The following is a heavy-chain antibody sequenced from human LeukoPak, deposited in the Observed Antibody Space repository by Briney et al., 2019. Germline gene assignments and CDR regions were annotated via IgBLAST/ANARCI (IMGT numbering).Heavy chain of an antibody. Sequence: GGSLRLSCAASGFTFTNYAMIWVRQAPGKGLEWVSAISGSGGSTYYADSVKGRFTISRDNSKNTLFLQVNSLRAEDTAVYYCGKDPNGDYVGAFDMWGQGTMVTVSS. CDR2: ISGSGGST. J-gene: IGHJ3*02. D-gene: IGHD4-17*01. CDR3: GKDPNGDYVGAFDM. CDR1: GFTFTNYA. V-gene: IGHV3-23*01.